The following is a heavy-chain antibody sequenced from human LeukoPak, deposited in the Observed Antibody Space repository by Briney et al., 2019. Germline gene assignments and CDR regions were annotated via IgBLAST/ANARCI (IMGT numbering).Heavy chain of an antibody. D-gene: IGHD2-21*02. CDR2: IYYSGST. CDR1: GGSISSYY. J-gene: IGHJ3*02. Sequence: PSETLSLTCTVSGGSISSYYWSWIRQPPGKGLEWIGYIYYSGSTNYNPSLKSRVTISVDTSKNQFSLKLSSVTAADTAVYYCARRGGDSGAFDIWGQGTMVTVSS. V-gene: IGHV4-59*08. CDR3: ARRGGDSGAFDI.